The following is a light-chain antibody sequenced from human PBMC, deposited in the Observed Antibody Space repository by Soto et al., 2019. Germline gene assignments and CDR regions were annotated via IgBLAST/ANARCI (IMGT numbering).Light chain of an antibody. Sequence: DIQMTQSPSSLSASVRDRVIITCRASQGISNYLAWYQQKPGKVPKLLIYAASTLQSGVPSRFNGSGSGTDFTLTISSLQPEDVATYYCQKYNSTPWTFGQGTNVEIK. V-gene: IGKV1-27*01. CDR1: QGISNY. J-gene: IGKJ1*01. CDR2: AAS. CDR3: QKYNSTPWT.